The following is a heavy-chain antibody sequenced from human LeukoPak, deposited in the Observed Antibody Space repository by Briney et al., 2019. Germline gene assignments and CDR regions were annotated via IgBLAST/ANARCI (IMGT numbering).Heavy chain of an antibody. CDR2: IYYSGST. CDR3: ARVSGPYGDYYVDY. CDR1: GGSISSGDYY. V-gene: IGHV4-30-4*01. Sequence: TSKTLSLTCTVSGGSISSGDYYWSWIRQPPGKGLERIGYIYYSGSTYYNPSLKSRVTISVDTSKNQFSLKLSSVTAADTAVYYCARVSGPYGDYYVDYWGHGTLVTVSS. D-gene: IGHD4-17*01. J-gene: IGHJ4*01.